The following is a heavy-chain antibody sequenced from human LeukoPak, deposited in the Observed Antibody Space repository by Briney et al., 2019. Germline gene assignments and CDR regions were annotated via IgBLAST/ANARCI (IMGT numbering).Heavy chain of an antibody. Sequence: ASVRVSCRTSGYTFTNYGVTWLRQPPGQGLEWMGLIIAHYGKTNYAQNLQGRVTITTDTSTSTAYMDMNTFTSDDTPVYHFSRRDSGTTIGDYWGQGTLVTVSS. CDR1: GYTFTNYG. CDR3: SRRDSGTTIGDY. V-gene: IGHV1-18*01. CDR2: IIAHYGKT. D-gene: IGHD1-26*01. J-gene: IGHJ4*02.